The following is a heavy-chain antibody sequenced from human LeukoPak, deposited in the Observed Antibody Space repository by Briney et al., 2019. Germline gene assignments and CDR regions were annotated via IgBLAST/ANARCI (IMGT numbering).Heavy chain of an antibody. J-gene: IGHJ3*02. D-gene: IGHD1-26*01. CDR3: ARGGSYLSAFDI. CDR1: GFTFSSYW. CDR2: INSDGSST. Sequence: GGSLRLSCAASGFTFSSYWMHWVRQAPGKGLVWVSRINSDGSSTSYADSVKGRFTISRDNAKNSLYLQMNSLRAEDTAVYYCARGGSYLSAFDIWGQGTMVTVSS. V-gene: IGHV3-74*01.